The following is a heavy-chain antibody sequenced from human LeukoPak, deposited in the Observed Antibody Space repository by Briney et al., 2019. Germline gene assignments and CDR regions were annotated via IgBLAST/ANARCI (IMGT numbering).Heavy chain of an antibody. V-gene: IGHV3-74*01. J-gene: IGHJ5*01. CDR3: VRDWDHFDFDS. Sequence: GGSLRLSCAASGFTFSSYWMSWVRQAPGKGLVWVSRIKGDGSHTIYADSVKGRFTISRDNAKNTLYLQMKSLRAEDTAVYYCVRDWDHFDFDSWGLGTLVTVSS. CDR2: IKGDGSHT. CDR1: GFTFSSYW. D-gene: IGHD3-9*01.